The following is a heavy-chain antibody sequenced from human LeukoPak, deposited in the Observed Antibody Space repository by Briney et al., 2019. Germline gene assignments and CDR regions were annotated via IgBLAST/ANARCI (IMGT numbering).Heavy chain of an antibody. V-gene: IGHV4-59*11. Sequence: SETLSLTCTISGGSITSHYWSWIRQPPGKGLEWIGYIYYSGSTNYNPSLKSRVTISVDTSKNQFSLKLSSVTAADTAVYYCASSGSYPYYFDYWGQGTLVTVSS. J-gene: IGHJ4*02. D-gene: IGHD1-26*01. CDR2: IYYSGST. CDR1: GGSITSHY. CDR3: ASSGSYPYYFDY.